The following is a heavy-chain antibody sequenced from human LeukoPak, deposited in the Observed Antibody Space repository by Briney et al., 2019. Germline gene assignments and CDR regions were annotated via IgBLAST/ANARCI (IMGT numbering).Heavy chain of an antibody. J-gene: IGHJ6*02. CDR1: GGSISSGGYS. Sequence: PSQTLSLTCAVSGGSISSGGYSWSWIRQPPGKGLEWIGYIYHSGSTYYNPSLKSRVTISVDRSKNQFSLKLSSVTAADTAVYYCARDSRKVVVTASTSYYYGMDVWGQGTTVTVSS. V-gene: IGHV4-30-2*01. CDR2: IYHSGST. D-gene: IGHD2-21*02. CDR3: ARDSRKVVVTASTSYYYGMDV.